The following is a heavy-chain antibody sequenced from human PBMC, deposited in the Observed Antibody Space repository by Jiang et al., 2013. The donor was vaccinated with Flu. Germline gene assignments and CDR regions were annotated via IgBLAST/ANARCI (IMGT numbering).Heavy chain of an antibody. CDR1: GYTFTGYY. D-gene: IGHD6-19*01. CDR2: INPNSGGT. Sequence: EVKKPGASVKVSCKASGYTFTGYYMHWVRQAPGQGLEWMGWINPNSGGTNYAQKFQGWVTMTRDTSISTAYMELSRLRSDDTAVYYCARDPLGSSGWYHFDYWGQGTLVTVSS. V-gene: IGHV1-2*04. CDR3: ARDPLGSSGWYHFDY. J-gene: IGHJ4*02.